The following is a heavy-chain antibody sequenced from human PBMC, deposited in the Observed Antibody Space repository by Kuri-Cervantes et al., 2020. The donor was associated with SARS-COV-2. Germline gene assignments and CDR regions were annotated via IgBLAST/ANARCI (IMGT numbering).Heavy chain of an antibody. CDR3: ARSGKRSTWNYFDY. CDR2: ISSSSSTI. J-gene: IGHJ4*02. V-gene: IGHV3-48*04. Sequence: GESLKISCAASGFTFSSYSMNWVRQAPGKGLEWVSYISSSSSTIYYADSVKGRFTISRDNAKNSLYLQMNSLRAEDTAVYYCARSGKRSTWNYFDYWGQGTLVTVSS. CDR1: GFTFSSYS. D-gene: IGHD6-25*01.